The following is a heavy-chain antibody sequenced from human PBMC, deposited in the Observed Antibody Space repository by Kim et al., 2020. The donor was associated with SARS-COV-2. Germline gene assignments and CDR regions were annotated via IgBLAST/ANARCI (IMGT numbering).Heavy chain of an antibody. CDR2: INACNGGT. CDR1: GYTFTSYT. Sequence: ASVKVSCKGSGYTFTSYTIHWVRQAPGQRLEWMGWINACNGGTKYSQNFQGRVTITRDTSASTAYMELSSLRSEDTAVYYCARSRAVTGPLDAFDIWGQGTLVTVSS. CDR3: ARSRAVTGPLDAFDI. D-gene: IGHD2-21*02. J-gene: IGHJ3*02. V-gene: IGHV1-3*01.